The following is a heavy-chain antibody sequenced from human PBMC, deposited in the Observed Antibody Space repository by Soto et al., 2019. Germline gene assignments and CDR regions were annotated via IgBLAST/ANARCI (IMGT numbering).Heavy chain of an antibody. CDR1: GLTFCSYG. CDR2: IWYDGSNK. V-gene: IGHV3-33*01. Sequence: HGGSLRLCCAASGLTFCSYGMHWVRQAPGKGLEWVAVIWYDGSNKYYADSVKGRFTISRDNSKNTLYLQMSSPKASDTAMYYCARVSSGWQDQRFDYWGQGTLVTVSS. J-gene: IGHJ4*02. CDR3: ARVSSGWQDQRFDY. D-gene: IGHD6-19*01.